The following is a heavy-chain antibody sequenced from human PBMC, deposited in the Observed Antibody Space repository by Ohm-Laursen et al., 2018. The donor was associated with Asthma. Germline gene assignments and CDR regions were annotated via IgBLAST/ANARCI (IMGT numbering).Heavy chain of an antibody. J-gene: IGHJ3*02. CDR2: IIPMFGTA. V-gene: IGHV1-69*01. CDR3: GRRTGVDAFDM. Sequence: SSVKVSCKASGGTFSNYVITWVRQAPGQGLEWMGGIIPMFGTAEYPQKFQARVTITADESTSTAYMELSSLRSEDTAVYYCGRRTGVDAFDMWGQGTTVIVSS. D-gene: IGHD1-1*01. CDR1: GGTFSNYV.